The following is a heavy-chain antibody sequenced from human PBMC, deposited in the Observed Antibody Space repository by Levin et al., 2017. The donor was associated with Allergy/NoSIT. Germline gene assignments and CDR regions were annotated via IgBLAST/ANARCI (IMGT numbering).Heavy chain of an antibody. Sequence: PSETLSLTCTVSGGSISSYYWSWIRQPAGKGLEWIGRIYTSGSTNYNPSLKSRVTMSVDTSKNQFSLKLSSVTAADTAVYYCARDQLRENEQQLVPSWFDPWGQGTLVTVSS. D-gene: IGHD6-13*01. J-gene: IGHJ5*02. V-gene: IGHV4-4*07. CDR2: IYTSGST. CDR1: GGSISSYY. CDR3: ARDQLRENEQQLVPSWFDP.